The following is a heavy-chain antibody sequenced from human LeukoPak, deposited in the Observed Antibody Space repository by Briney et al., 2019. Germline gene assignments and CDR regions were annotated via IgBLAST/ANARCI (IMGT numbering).Heavy chain of an antibody. CDR2: INPSGGST. CDR1: GYSPTNYY. CDR3: ARGAPTTRIGAGRFDY. D-gene: IGHD5-12*01. Sequence: ASVKVSCKAFGYSPTNYYVHWVRQAPGQGLEWMGEINPSGGSTSYAQKFQGRITVTRETYTNTVYMDLSSLRSEDTATYYCARGAPTTRIGAGRFDYWGQGSPLTVAS. V-gene: IGHV1-46*01. J-gene: IGHJ4*02.